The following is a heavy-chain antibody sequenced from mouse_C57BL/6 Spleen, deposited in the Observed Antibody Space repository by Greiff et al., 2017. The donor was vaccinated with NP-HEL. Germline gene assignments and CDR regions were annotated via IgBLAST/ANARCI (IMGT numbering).Heavy chain of an antibody. CDR1: GFSLTSYG. Sequence: VMLVESGPGLVAPSQSLSITCTVSGFSLTSYGVHWVRQPPGKGLEWLVVIWSDGSTTYNSALKSRLSISKDNSKSQVFLKMNSLQTDDTAMDYCARHEDDYDGGWFAYWGQGTLVTVSA. CDR3: ARHEDDYDGGWFAY. V-gene: IGHV2-6-1*01. J-gene: IGHJ3*01. D-gene: IGHD2-4*01. CDR2: IWSDGST.